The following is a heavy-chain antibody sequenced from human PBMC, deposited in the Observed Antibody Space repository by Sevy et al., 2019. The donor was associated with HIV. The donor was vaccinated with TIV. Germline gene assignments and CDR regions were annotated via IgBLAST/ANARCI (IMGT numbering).Heavy chain of an antibody. Sequence: SETLSLTCAVSDGSIRSSHWWCWVRQPAGKGLQWIGEVYHSGTTNYNPSLKSRVTVSIDKSKNQFSLKLSSVTAADTAVYYCARLTGGVDSGFQHWGQGTLVTVSS. CDR1: DGSIRSSHW. V-gene: IGHV4-4*02. CDR2: VYHSGTT. CDR3: ARLTGGVDSGFQH. D-gene: IGHD3-16*01. J-gene: IGHJ1*01.